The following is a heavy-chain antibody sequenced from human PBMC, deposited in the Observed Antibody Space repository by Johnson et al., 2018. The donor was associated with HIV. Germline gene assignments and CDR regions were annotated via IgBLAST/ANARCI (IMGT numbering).Heavy chain of an antibody. V-gene: IGHV3-20*04. CDR3: AREGPRITIFGVVTPSAFDI. CDR1: GFTFDDYD. J-gene: IGHJ3*02. Sequence: VQLVESGGGVVRPGGSLRLSCAASGFTFDDYDMSWVRQAPGKGLEWVSGINWNGGSPGYANSVKGRFTISRDNAKKSLFLQMNSLRVEDTAFYYCAREGPRITIFGVVTPSAFDIWGQGTLVTVSS. D-gene: IGHD3-3*01. CDR2: INWNGGSP.